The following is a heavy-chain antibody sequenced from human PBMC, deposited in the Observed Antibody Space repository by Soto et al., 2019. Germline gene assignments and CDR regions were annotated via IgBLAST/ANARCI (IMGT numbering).Heavy chain of an antibody. CDR2: IYYSGST. J-gene: IGHJ5*02. CDR3: ARPRDCSSTSCYGALDP. V-gene: IGHV4-61*01. D-gene: IGHD2-2*01. CDR1: GGSISSGTYY. Sequence: SETLSLTCTVSGGSISSGTYYWSWIRQPPGKGLEWIGYIYYSGSTTYNPSLKGRVTISVDTSKNQFSLKLSSVTAADTAVYYCARPRDCSSTSCYGALDPWGQGTLVTVSS.